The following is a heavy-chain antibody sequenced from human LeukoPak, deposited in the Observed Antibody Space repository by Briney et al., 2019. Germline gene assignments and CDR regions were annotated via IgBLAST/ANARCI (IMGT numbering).Heavy chain of an antibody. Sequence: GGSLRLSCAASGFTLRSYAMSWVRQAPGKGLEWVSAISGSGGSTYYADSVKGRFTISRDNSKNTLYLQMNSLRAEDTALYYCAKGVVATIPGICFGYWGQGTPVTVSS. J-gene: IGHJ4*02. CDR2: ISGSGGST. CDR1: GFTLRSYA. V-gene: IGHV3-23*01. D-gene: IGHD5-12*01. CDR3: AKGVVATIPGICFGY.